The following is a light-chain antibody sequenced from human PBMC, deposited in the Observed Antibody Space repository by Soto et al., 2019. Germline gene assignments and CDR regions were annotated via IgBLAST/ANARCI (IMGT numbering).Light chain of an antibody. J-gene: IGLJ3*02. CDR2: DVS. CDR3: SSYGASSTL. Sequence: QCALTQPASLSGSPGQSITISCTGTSSDIGSYNYVSWYQQHPGKAPKLMIFDVSYRPSGISDRFSGSKSGNTASLTISGLQPDDEADYYCSSYGASSTLFGGGTKLTVL. CDR1: SSDIGSYNY. V-gene: IGLV2-14*03.